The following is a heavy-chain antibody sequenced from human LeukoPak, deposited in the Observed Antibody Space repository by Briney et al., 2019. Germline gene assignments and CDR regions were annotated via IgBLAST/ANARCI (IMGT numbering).Heavy chain of an antibody. D-gene: IGHD3-3*01. J-gene: IGHJ3*02. CDR3: AKDLDAYYDFWSGYWGAFDI. V-gene: IGHV3-30*18. Sequence: GRSLRLSCAASGFTFSSYGMHWVRQAPGKGLEWVAVISYDGSNKYYADSVKGRFTISRDNSKNTLYLQMNSLRAEDTAVYYCAKDLDAYYDFWSGYWGAFDIWGQGTMVTVSS. CDR2: ISYDGSNK. CDR1: GFTFSSYG.